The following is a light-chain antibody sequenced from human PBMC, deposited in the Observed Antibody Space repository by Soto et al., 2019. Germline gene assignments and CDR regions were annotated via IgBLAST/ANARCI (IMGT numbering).Light chain of an antibody. Sequence: EIVMTQSPATLSVSPGERATLSCRASQSVTTYLAWYQQKPGQAHRLLIYDASDRATGIPARFSGSGSGTEFTLTISSLQSEDFAVYYCQQYNNWPPWTFGQGTKVDIK. CDR2: DAS. V-gene: IGKV3D-15*01. J-gene: IGKJ1*01. CDR1: QSVTTY. CDR3: QQYNNWPPWT.